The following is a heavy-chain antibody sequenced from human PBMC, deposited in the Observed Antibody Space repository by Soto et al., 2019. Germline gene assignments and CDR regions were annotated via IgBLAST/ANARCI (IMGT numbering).Heavy chain of an antibody. J-gene: IGHJ5*02. Sequence: SVRVSCKXSGGTFSSYAISWVRQAPGQGLEWMGGIIPIFGTANYAQKFQGRVTITADKSTSTAYMELSSLRSEDTAVYYCASQPSITIFGVVIKRYPNWFDPWGQGTLVTVSS. CDR3: ASQPSITIFGVVIKRYPNWFDP. CDR1: GGTFSSYA. V-gene: IGHV1-69*06. D-gene: IGHD3-3*01. CDR2: IIPIFGTA.